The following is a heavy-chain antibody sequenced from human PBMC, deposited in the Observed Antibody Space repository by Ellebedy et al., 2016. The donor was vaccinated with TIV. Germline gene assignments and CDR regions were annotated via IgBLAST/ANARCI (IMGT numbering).Heavy chain of an antibody. D-gene: IGHD3-22*01. CDR3: VRQPGPGDYYGGSEYNGF. CDR2: ISYSSGGT. CDR1: GFTFSNYA. Sequence: GESLKISCAASGFTFSNYAMGWVRQAPGKGLVWVSFISYSSGGTYFTDSVEGRFTISRNNSENTLYLKIDSLRAEDTAVYYCVRQPGPGDYYGGSEYNGFWGQGAPVTVSS. V-gene: IGHV3-23*01. J-gene: IGHJ4*02.